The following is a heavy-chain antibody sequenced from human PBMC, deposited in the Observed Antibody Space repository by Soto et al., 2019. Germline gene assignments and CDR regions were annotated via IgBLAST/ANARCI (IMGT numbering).Heavy chain of an antibody. J-gene: IGHJ4*02. CDR2: IYYSGST. CDR3: ARAPSYGSGSYYGAYSYYFDY. Sequence: SETLSLTCTVSGGSISSGGYYWSWIRQHPGKGLEWIGYIYYSGSTYYNPSLKSRVTISVDTSKNQFSLKLSSVTAADTAVYYCARAPSYGSGSYYGAYSYYFDYWGQGTLVTVPS. CDR1: GGSISSGGYY. V-gene: IGHV4-31*03. D-gene: IGHD3-10*01.